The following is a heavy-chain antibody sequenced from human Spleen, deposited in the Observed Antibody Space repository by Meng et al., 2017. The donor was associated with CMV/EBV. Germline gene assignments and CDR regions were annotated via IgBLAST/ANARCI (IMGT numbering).Heavy chain of an antibody. J-gene: IGHJ5*02. CDR2: ISGYNGNT. V-gene: IGHV1-18*01. Sequence: CKASGYTCTTYGISWVRQAPGQGLEWMGWISGYNGNTNYAQKLQGRVTMTTDTSTSTAYMELRSLRSDDTAVYYCARDPSQGNWFDPWGQGTLVTVSS. CDR1: GYTCTTYG. CDR3: ARDPSQGNWFDP.